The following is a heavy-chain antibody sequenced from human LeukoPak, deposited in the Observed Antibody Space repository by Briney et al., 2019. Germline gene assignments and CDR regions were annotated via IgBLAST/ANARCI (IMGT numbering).Heavy chain of an antibody. J-gene: IGHJ3*02. Sequence: PAETLSLTCTVPGYSLSSGYYGGCARPPPGRGREWVGSIYHSGRTSYNPSLMSRVTISVDTPKNPFSLQPICVTAAGTAVYDCARFMSTVTTIEAFDIWGQGTMVTVSS. CDR1: GYSLSSGYY. CDR2: IYHSGRT. D-gene: IGHD4-17*01. CDR3: ARFMSTVTTIEAFDI. V-gene: IGHV4-38-2*02.